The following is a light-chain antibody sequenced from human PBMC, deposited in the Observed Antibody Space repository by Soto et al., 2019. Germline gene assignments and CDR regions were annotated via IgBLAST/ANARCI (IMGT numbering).Light chain of an antibody. J-gene: IGKJ2*01. CDR2: LGS. Sequence: DIVMTQSPLSLPVTPGEPASISCRSSQSLLHSNGYNYLDWYLQKPGQSPQLLIYLGSNRASGVPDRFSGSGSSTDFTLKISRVEAEDVGIYYGMEARQALETPWYTFGQGTKLEIK. V-gene: IGKV2-28*01. CDR1: QSLLHSNGYNY. CDR3: MEARQALETPWYT.